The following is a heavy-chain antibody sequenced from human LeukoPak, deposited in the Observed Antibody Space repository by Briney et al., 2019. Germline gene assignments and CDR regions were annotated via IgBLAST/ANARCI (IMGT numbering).Heavy chain of an antibody. Sequence: GGSLRLSCAVSGFTFSSYGMHWVRQAPGKGLEGVAFIRYDGSNKYYADSVKGRFTISRDNSKNTLYLQMNSLRSEDTALYYCAKDAGGAVAGTFGDHWGQGTLVTVSS. D-gene: IGHD6-19*01. V-gene: IGHV3-30*02. CDR1: GFTFSSYG. CDR3: AKDAGGAVAGTFGDH. CDR2: IRYDGSNK. J-gene: IGHJ4*02.